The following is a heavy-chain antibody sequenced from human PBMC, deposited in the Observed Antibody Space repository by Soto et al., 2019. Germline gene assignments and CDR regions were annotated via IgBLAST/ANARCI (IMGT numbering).Heavy chain of an antibody. CDR1: GGSISSSSYY. V-gene: IGHV4-39*01. CDR3: ARHRLRKPNDY. Sequence: QLQLQESGPGLVKPSETLSLTCTVSGGSISSSSYYWGWIRQPPGKGLEWIGSIYYSGSTYYNPSLKSRVTISVDTSKNQFSLKLSSVTAADTAVYYCARHRLRKPNDYWGQGTLVTVSS. J-gene: IGHJ4*02. D-gene: IGHD4-17*01. CDR2: IYYSGST.